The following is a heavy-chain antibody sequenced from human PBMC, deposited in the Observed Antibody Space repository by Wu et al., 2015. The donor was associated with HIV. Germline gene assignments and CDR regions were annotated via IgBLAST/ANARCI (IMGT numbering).Heavy chain of an antibody. Sequence: QVQLVQSGAEVKKPGASVKVSCKASGYTFTSYGISWVRQAPGQGLEWMGWISAYNGNTNYAQKLQGRVTMTTDTSTSTAYMELRSLRSDDTAVYYCAIRDYDSSGYYTWDAFDIWGQGTMVTVSS. D-gene: IGHD3-22*01. CDR3: AIRDYDSSGYYTWDAFDI. J-gene: IGHJ3*02. CDR1: GYTFTSYG. CDR2: ISAYNGNT. V-gene: IGHV1-18*01.